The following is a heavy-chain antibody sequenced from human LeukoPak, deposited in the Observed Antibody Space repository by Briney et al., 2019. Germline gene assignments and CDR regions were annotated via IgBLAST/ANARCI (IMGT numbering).Heavy chain of an antibody. D-gene: IGHD1-7*01. J-gene: IGHJ3*02. Sequence: SVKVSCKASGGTFSSYAISWVRQAPGQGLEWMGGIIPIFGTANYAQKFQGRVTITTDESTSTAYMELSSLRSEDTAVYYCASAKNNWNFAAFDIWGQGTMVTVSS. CDR3: ASAKNNWNFAAFDI. CDR1: GGTFSSYA. V-gene: IGHV1-69*05. CDR2: IIPIFGTA.